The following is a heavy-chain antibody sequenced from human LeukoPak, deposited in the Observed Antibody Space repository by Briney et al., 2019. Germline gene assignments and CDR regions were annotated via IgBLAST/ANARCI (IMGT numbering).Heavy chain of an antibody. V-gene: IGHV1-46*01. Sequence: ASVKVSCKASGYTFTSYYMHWVRQAPGQGLEWMGIINPSGGSTSYAQKFQGRVTMTRDTSTSTVYMELSSLRSEDTAVYYCARDISGSNGGNSFPFDYWGQGTLVTVSS. J-gene: IGHJ4*02. CDR2: INPSGGST. D-gene: IGHD4-23*01. CDR3: ARDISGSNGGNSFPFDY. CDR1: GYTFTSYY.